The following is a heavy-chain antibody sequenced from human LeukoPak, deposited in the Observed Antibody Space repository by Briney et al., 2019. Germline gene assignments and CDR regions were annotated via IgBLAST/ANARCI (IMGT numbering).Heavy chain of an antibody. CDR1: GFTFSSYG. D-gene: IGHD3-10*01. CDR2: IRYDGSNK. CDR3: AKEGPRGSGSYYPTSY. V-gene: IGHV3-30*02. Sequence: GGSLRLSCAASGFTFSSYGMHWVRQAPGKGLEWVAFIRYDGSNKYYADSVKGRFTISRDNSKNTLYLQMNSLRAEDTAVYYCAKEGPRGSGSYYPTSYWGQGTLVTVSS. J-gene: IGHJ4*02.